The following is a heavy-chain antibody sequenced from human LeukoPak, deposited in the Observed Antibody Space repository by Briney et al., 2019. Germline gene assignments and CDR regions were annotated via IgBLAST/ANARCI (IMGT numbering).Heavy chain of an antibody. D-gene: IGHD1-7*01. CDR3: ARSHTTGTTPFDY. J-gene: IGHJ4*02. CDR1: GYTFTGYY. Sequence: PLASVKVSCKASGYTFTGYYMHWVRQAPGQGLEWMGWINPNSGGTNYAQKFQGRVTMTRDTSISTAYMELSRLRSDDTAVYYCARSHTTGTTPFDYWGQGTLVTVSS. CDR2: INPNSGGT. V-gene: IGHV1-2*02.